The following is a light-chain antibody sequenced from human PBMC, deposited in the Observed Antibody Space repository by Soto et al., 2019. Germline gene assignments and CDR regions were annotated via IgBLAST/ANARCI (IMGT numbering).Light chain of an antibody. CDR2: DGS. CDR1: SSDIGSYNL. J-gene: IGLJ2*01. Sequence: QSVLTQPASVSGSPGKSITISCTGTSSDIGSYNLVSWYQQHPGKAPKLIIFDGSKRPSGVTNRFSGSKSGNKVSLTISGLQADDEADYYCCSYAVSTTWIFGVGTKVTVL. CDR3: CSYAVSTTWI. V-gene: IGLV2-23*01.